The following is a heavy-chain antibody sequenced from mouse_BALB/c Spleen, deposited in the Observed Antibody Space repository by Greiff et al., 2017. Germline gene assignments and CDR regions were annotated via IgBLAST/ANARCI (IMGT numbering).Heavy chain of an antibody. J-gene: IGHJ1*01. D-gene: IGHD2-10*01. CDR1: GFAFSSYD. Sequence: EVQRVESGGGLVKPGGSLKLSCAASGFAFSSYDMSWVRQTPEKRLEWVAYISSGGGSTYYPDTVKGRFTISRDNAKNTLYLQMSSLKSEDTAMYYCARRAYYGNYRYFDVWGAGTTVTVSS. CDR2: ISSGGGST. V-gene: IGHV5-12-1*01. CDR3: ARRAYYGNYRYFDV.